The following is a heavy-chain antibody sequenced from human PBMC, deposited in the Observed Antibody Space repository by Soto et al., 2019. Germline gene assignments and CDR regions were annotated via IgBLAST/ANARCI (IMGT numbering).Heavy chain of an antibody. CDR1: GYSISSSYY. D-gene: IGHD3-16*01. CDR3: ARDPLPYTGYAYSWFDP. V-gene: IGHV4-38-2*02. CDR2: IYHSGNT. J-gene: IGHJ5*02. Sequence: SETLSLTCAVSGYSISSSYYWGWIRQPPGKGLEWIGSIYHSGNTYYNPSLKSRVTISVDTSKNQFSLKLSSVTAADTAVFYCARDPLPYTGYAYSWFDPWGQGILVTVSS.